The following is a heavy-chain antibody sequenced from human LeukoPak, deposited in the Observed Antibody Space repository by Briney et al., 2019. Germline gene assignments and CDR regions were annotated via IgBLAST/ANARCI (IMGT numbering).Heavy chain of an antibody. CDR2: IDSDGSIT. V-gene: IGHV3-74*01. D-gene: IGHD4-17*01. J-gene: IGHJ4*02. CDR3: AREDYGDYYFDY. Sequence: GGSLRLSCAASGFTFSSYAMHCVRQAPGKGLVWVSRIDSDGSITSYADSVKGRFTISRDNAKNTLYLQMNSLRAEDTAVYYCAREDYGDYYFDYWGQGTLVTVSS. CDR1: GFTFSSYA.